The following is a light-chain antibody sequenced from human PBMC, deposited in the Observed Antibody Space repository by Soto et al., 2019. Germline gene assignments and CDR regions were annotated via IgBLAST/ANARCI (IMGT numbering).Light chain of an antibody. CDR2: WAS. CDR1: QTLLYTSNNKTY. V-gene: IGKV4-1*01. J-gene: IGKJ5*01. Sequence: DIVMTQAPDSLAVSLGERATINCKSSQTLLYTSNNKTYLAWYQQKPGQPPKLLIYWASVRDSGVPDRFSGSGSETDFTLTISNLQAEDVAVYYCRQYFDNSITFGQGTRLEIK. CDR3: RQYFDNSIT.